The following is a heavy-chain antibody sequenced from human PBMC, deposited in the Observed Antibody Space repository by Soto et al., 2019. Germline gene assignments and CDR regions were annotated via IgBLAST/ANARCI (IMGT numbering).Heavy chain of an antibody. CDR3: ARDQHGSSWYGDFDY. J-gene: IGHJ4*02. CDR1: GFTFSSYA. Sequence: QVQLVESGGGVVQPGRSLRLSCAASGFTFSSYAMHWVRQAPGKGLEWVAVISYDGSNKYYADSVKGRFTISRDNSKNTLYLQMNSLRAEDTAVYYCARDQHGSSWYGDFDYWGQGTLVTVSS. V-gene: IGHV3-30-3*01. CDR2: ISYDGSNK. D-gene: IGHD6-13*01.